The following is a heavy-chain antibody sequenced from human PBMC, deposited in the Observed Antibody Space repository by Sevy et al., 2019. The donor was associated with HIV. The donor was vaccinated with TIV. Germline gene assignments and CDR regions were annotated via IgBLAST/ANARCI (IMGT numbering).Heavy chain of an antibody. Sequence: GGSLRLSCAASGFTFSHYYMSWIRQAPGKGLEWVSYISSSGNTIYYTDSVKGRFTISRDNAKNSLYLQMDSLRAEDTAVYYCARDPTYYDFWSGYYTGWFDPWGQGTLVTVSP. CDR1: GFTFSHYY. CDR2: ISSSGNTI. D-gene: IGHD3-3*01. CDR3: ARDPTYYDFWSGYYTGWFDP. J-gene: IGHJ5*02. V-gene: IGHV3-11*01.